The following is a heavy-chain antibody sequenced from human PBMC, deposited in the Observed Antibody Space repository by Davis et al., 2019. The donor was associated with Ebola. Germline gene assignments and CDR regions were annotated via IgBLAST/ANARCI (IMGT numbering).Heavy chain of an antibody. CDR2: IYYSGST. D-gene: IGHD2-15*01. CDR1: GGSISTSSYY. Sequence: GSLRLSCTVSGGSISTSSYYWGWIRQPPGKGLEWIGSIYYSGSTYYNPSLKSRVTISVDTSKNQFSLKLSSVTAADTAVYYCARGPYRDIVVVVAANYGMDVWGKGTTVTVSS. CDR3: ARGPYRDIVVVVAANYGMDV. V-gene: IGHV4-39*01. J-gene: IGHJ6*04.